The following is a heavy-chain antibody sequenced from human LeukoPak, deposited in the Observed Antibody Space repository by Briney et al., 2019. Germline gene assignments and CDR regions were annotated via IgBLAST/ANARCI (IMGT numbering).Heavy chain of an antibody. CDR3: ARGGNIVVVVADQADYYGMDV. V-gene: IGHV1-2*04. D-gene: IGHD2-15*01. CDR2: INPNSGGT. J-gene: IGHJ6*02. CDR1: GYTFTGYY. Sequence: GASVKVSCKASGYTFTGYYMHWVRQAPGQGLEWMGWINPNSGGTNYAQKFQGWVTMTRDTSISTAYMELSRLRSDDTAVYYCARGGNIVVVVADQADYYGMDVWGQGTTVTVSS.